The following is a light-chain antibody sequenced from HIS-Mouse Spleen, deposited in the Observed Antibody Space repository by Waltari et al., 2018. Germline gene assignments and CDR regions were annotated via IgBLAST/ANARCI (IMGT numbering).Light chain of an antibody. V-gene: IGKV1-39*01. CDR1: QSISSY. Sequence: DIQMTQSPSSLSASVGDRVTIPCRASQSISSYLNWYQQKPGNAPKLLIYAASSLQSGVPSRCSGSGSGTDFTLPISSLRPEDFATYYCQQSYSTPYTFGQGTKLEIK. CDR3: QQSYSTPYT. J-gene: IGKJ2*01. CDR2: AAS.